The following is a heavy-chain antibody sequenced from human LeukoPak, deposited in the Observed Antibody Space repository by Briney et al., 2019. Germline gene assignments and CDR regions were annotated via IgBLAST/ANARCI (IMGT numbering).Heavy chain of an antibody. CDR1: GFTFIDYY. V-gene: IGHV3-11*01. J-gene: IGHJ4*02. D-gene: IGHD3-10*01. Sequence: KSGGSLRLSCAASGFTFIDYYMTWIRQAPGKGLEWVSYISSSGTTIYYADSVKGRFTISRDNAENSLFLQMNSLRAEDTAVYYCARDTYGSGSYSPRALDYWGQGTLVTVSS. CDR2: ISSSGTTI. CDR3: ARDTYGSGSYSPRALDY.